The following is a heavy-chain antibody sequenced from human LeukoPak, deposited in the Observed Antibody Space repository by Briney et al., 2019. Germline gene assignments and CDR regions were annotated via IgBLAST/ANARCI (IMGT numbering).Heavy chain of an antibody. CDR3: AKDATPALGTVYMDV. J-gene: IGHJ6*03. CDR2: ISAYNGNT. D-gene: IGHD6-13*01. CDR1: GYTFTSYG. V-gene: IGHV1-18*01. Sequence: ASVKVSCKASGYTFTSYGISWVRQAPGQGLEWMGWISAYNGNTNYAQKLQGRVTMTTDTSTSTAYMELRSLRSDDTAVYYCAKDATPALGTVYMDVWGKGTTVTISS.